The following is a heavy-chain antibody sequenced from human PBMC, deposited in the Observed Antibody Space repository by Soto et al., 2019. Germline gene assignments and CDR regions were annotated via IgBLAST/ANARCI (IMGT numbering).Heavy chain of an antibody. CDR3: VKENASIRPVKSHFDN. D-gene: IGHD4-17*01. CDR1: GDSIKSSYW. Sequence: SETLSLTCAVSGDSIKSSYWWSWVRQTPGKALEWIGEVSQSGNTNYNPSLSRRLSISVDTSRNQFSLRLTSVTAADTAVYYCVKENASIRPVKSHFDNWRQGFLVIVTS. J-gene: IGHJ4*02. CDR2: VSQSGNT. V-gene: IGHV4-4*02.